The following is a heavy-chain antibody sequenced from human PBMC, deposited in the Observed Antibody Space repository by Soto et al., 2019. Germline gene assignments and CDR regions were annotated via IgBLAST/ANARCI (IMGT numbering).Heavy chain of an antibody. V-gene: IGHV1-2*04. CDR3: ARMEPSIAVADLDY. D-gene: IGHD6-19*01. J-gene: IGHJ4*02. Sequence: ASVKVSCKASGYTFTGYYMHWVRQAPGQGLEWMGWINPNSGGTNYAQKFQGWVTMTRDTSTSTAYMELSRLRSDDTAVYYCARMEPSIAVADLDYWGQGTLVNVSS. CDR1: GYTFTGYY. CDR2: INPNSGGT.